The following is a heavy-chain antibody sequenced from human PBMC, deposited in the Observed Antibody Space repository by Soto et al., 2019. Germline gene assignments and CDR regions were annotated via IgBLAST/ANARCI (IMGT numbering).Heavy chain of an antibody. CDR1: GGSISSGGYY. J-gene: IGHJ2*01. CDR3: ARRELPSCFDL. V-gene: IGHV4-31*03. CDR2: IYYSGST. D-gene: IGHD2-15*01. Sequence: QVQLQESGPGLVKPSQTLSLTCTVSGGSISSGGYYWSWIRQHPGKGLEWIGYIYYSGSTYYTPALKGXXTXSXXTAKNQFSLKLSSVTAADTAVYYCARRELPSCFDLWGRGTLVTVSS.